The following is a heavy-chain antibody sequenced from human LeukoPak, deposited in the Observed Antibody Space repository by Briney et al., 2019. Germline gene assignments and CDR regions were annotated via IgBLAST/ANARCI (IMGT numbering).Heavy chain of an antibody. J-gene: IGHJ3*02. V-gene: IGHV1-46*01. Sequence: ASVKVSCKASVYTFISHYMHWVRQAPGQGLEWMGVINPSGGSTSYAQKFQGRVTITADKSTSTAYMELSSLRSEDTAVYYCARDQPLAAAGRGAFDIWGQGTMVTVSS. CDR3: ARDQPLAAAGRGAFDI. D-gene: IGHD6-13*01. CDR2: INPSGGST. CDR1: VYTFISHY.